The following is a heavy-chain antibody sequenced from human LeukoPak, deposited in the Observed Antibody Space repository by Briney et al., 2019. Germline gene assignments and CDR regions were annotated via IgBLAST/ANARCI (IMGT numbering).Heavy chain of an antibody. CDR3: ARHRSSWLIDY. Sequence: PGGSLRLSCAASGFTFKDYAMSWVRQAPGTGLEWVSSMTGSSGSTYYADSVKGRFTISRDNSKNILFLQMNSLRADDTAIYYCARHRSSWLIDYWGQGTLVTVSS. D-gene: IGHD6-6*01. CDR2: MTGSSGST. V-gene: IGHV3-23*01. J-gene: IGHJ4*02. CDR1: GFTFKDYA.